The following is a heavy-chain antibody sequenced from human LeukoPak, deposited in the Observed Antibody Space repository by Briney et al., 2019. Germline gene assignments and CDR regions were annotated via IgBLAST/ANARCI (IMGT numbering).Heavy chain of an antibody. CDR1: GGSFSGYY. J-gene: IGHJ5*02. V-gene: IGHV4-34*01. CDR3: ANLYYGSGSPFDP. D-gene: IGHD3-10*01. CDR2: INHSGST. Sequence: PSETLSLTCAVYGGSFSGYYWSWIRQPPGKGLEWIGEINHSGSTNYNPSLKSRVTISVDTSKNQFSLKLSSVTAADTAVYYCANLYYGSGSPFDPWGQGTLVTVSS.